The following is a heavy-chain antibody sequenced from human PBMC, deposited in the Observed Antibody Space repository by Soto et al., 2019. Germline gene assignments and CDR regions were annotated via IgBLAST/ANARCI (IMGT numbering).Heavy chain of an antibody. CDR3: AKDIGYYYDSSGYSGYFDY. J-gene: IGHJ4*02. V-gene: IGHV3-23*01. CDR1: GFTFSSYA. CDR2: ISGSGGST. D-gene: IGHD3-22*01. Sequence: GSLRLSCAASGFTFSSYAMSWVRQAPGKGLEWVSAISGSGGSTYYADSVKGRFTISRDNSKNTLYLQMNSLRAEDTAVYYCAKDIGYYYDSSGYSGYFDYWGQGTLVTVSS.